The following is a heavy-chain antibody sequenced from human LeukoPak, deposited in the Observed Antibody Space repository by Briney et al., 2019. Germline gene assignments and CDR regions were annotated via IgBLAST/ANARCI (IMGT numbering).Heavy chain of an antibody. D-gene: IGHD1-1*01. CDR3: AMRYNWNDLDY. CDR1: GYSFTSYW. Sequence: GESLKISCKGSGYSFTSYWISWVRRMPGKGLEWMGRIDPSDSYTNYSPSFQGHVTISADKSISTAYLQWSSLKASDTAMYYCAMRYNWNDLDYWGQGTLVTVSS. V-gene: IGHV5-10-1*01. CDR2: IDPSDSYT. J-gene: IGHJ4*02.